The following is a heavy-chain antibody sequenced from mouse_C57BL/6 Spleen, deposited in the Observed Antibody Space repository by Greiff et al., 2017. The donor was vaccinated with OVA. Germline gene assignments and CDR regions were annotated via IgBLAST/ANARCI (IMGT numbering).Heavy chain of an antibody. CDR3: AREGTTVVTPYYAMDY. CDR1: GYTFTVYN. D-gene: IGHD1-1*01. J-gene: IGHJ4*01. V-gene: IGHV1-22*01. Sequence: FPLPQSGPVLLTPISSVQMSCTASGYTFTVYNLHWVKPSPGKSLEWIGYINPNNGGTSYNQKFKGKATLTVNKSSSTAYMELRSLTSEDSAVYYCAREGTTVVTPYYAMDYWGQGTSVTVSS. CDR2: INPNNGGT.